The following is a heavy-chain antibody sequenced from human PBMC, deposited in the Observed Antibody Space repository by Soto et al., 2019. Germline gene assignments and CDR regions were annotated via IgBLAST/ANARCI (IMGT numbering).Heavy chain of an antibody. D-gene: IGHD3-22*01. CDR1: GGAISSSPHY. J-gene: IGHJ5*01. Sequence: SETLSLTGTVSGGAISSSPHYWGWIRHPPGKGLEWIASSHDSGSAYYNPSLKSRVTVSVDTSKSQYSLILTSVTAADTAVYYCATQYYYDSSGYYPSTTWFDFWGHGTLVTVSS. V-gene: IGHV4-39*01. CDR3: ATQYYYDSSGYYPSTTWFDF. CDR2: SHDSGSA.